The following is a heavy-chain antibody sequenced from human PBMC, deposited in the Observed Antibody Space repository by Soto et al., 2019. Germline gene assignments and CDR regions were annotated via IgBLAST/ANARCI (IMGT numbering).Heavy chain of an antibody. CDR2: IVVGSGNT. D-gene: IGHD2-8*01. V-gene: IGHV1-58*01. CDR3: VADQFGDCTNGVCPYYYGMDV. Sequence: SVKVSCKASGFTFTSSAVQWVRQARGQRLEWIGWIVVGSGNTNYAQKFQEKVTITRDMSTSTAYMELSSLRSEDTAVYYCVADQFGDCTNGVCPYYYGMDVWGQGTTVTVSS. J-gene: IGHJ6*02. CDR1: GFTFTSSA.